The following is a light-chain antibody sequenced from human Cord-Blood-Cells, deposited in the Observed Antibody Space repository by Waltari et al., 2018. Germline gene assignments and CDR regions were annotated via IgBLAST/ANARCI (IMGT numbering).Light chain of an antibody. CDR2: EVS. CDR1: SSDVGGYNY. J-gene: IGLJ3*02. V-gene: IGLV2-8*01. Sequence: QSALTQPPSASGYPGQSVTISCTGTSSDVGGYNYVSWYQQHPGKAPKLMIYEVSKRPSGVPDRFSGSKSGNTASLTVSGLQAEDEADYYCSSYAGSNNVFGGGTKLTVL. CDR3: SSYAGSNNV.